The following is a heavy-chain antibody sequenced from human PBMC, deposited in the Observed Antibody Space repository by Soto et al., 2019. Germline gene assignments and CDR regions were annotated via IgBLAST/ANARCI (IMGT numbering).Heavy chain of an antibody. V-gene: IGHV1-18*01. CDR1: GCTFSSYA. Sequence: ASVKVSCKASGCTFSSYAISWVRQAPGQGLEWMGGISANIGTTNYAQKFQGRVTMTTDTSTSTAYMELRSLRSDDTAVYYCARNLRYSSGNRFDPWGQGTLVTVSS. J-gene: IGHJ5*02. CDR3: ARNLRYSSGNRFDP. D-gene: IGHD6-19*01. CDR2: ISANIGTT.